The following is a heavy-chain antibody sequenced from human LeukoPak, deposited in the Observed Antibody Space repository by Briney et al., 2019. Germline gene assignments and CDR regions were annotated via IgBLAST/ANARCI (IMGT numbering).Heavy chain of an antibody. D-gene: IGHD1-1*01. V-gene: IGHV4-59*01. CDR3: ARVGDWNDLVY. CDR1: GGSISTYY. CDR2: ISYTVTS. J-gene: IGHJ4*02. Sequence: PSETLSLTCTVSGGSISTYYWSWIRQPPGKGLEWIGYISYTVTSNYTPSLKRRVTISVDTSKNQFSLKLSSVTAADTAVYYCARVGDWNDLVYWGQGTLVTVSS.